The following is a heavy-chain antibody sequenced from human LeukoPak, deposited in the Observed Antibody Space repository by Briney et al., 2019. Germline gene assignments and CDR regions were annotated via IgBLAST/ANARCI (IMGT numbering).Heavy chain of an antibody. J-gene: IGHJ6*02. CDR3: ARPTTVLYYGMDV. CDR1: GVPFSNYC. V-gene: IGHV4-34*01. D-gene: IGHD4-17*01. CDR2: IDHDGDA. Sequence: PSETLSLTCAIHGVPFSNYCWSWIRQSPGRELEWIVDIDHDGDATHNPSLRSRIGTAIDTSKNQSSLRLNSVTAADTAVYYCARPTTVLYYGMDVWGQGTTVTVSS.